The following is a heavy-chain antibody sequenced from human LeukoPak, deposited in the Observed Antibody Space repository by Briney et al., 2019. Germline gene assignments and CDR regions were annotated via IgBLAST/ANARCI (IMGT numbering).Heavy chain of an antibody. D-gene: IGHD3-10*01. J-gene: IGHJ4*02. V-gene: IGHV3-21*01. CDR3: ATGGPGSTYYFEY. CDR1: GFTFSSFG. CDR2: ISVSNTYI. Sequence: GGSLRLSCAASGFTFSSFGVNWVRQAPGKGLEWVSSISVSNTYIYYTDSVKGRFTISRDNAKNSLYLQMNSLRADDTAVYYCATGGPGSTYYFEYWGQGTLVTVSS.